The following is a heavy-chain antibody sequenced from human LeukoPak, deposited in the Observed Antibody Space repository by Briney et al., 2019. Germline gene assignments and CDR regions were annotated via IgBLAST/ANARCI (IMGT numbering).Heavy chain of an antibody. V-gene: IGHV3-74*01. D-gene: IGHD2-2*02. J-gene: IGHJ4*02. CDR1: GFTFSSHW. CDR3: ATPPTIHGY. CDR2: INGDGSST. Sequence: GGSLRLSCAASGFTFSSHWMHWVRQAPGKGLVWVSRINGDGSSTSYADPVKGRFTISRDNAKNTLYLQMNSLRAEDTAVYYCATPPTIHGYWGQGTLVTVSS.